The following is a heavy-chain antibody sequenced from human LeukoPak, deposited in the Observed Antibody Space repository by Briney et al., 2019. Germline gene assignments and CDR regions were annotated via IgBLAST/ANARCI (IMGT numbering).Heavy chain of an antibody. CDR3: ANEYSKGDI. CDR2: ISGSGGNT. J-gene: IGHJ3*02. Sequence: GSLSLSCAASGFTFSNYVMSWVRQAPGKGLEWVSAISGSGGNTYYADSVKGRFTISRDNSKNTLYLQMNSLRAEDAAVYYCANEYSKGDIWGQGTMVTVSS. CDR1: GFTFSNYV. D-gene: IGHD4-11*01. V-gene: IGHV3-23*01.